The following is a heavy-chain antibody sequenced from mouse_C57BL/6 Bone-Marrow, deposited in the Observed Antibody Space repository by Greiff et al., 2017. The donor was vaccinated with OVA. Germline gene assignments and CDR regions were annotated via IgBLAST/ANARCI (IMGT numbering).Heavy chain of an antibody. CDR3: AREGSYWYFDV. V-gene: IGHV1-14*01. J-gene: IGHJ1*03. Sequence: EVKLVESGPELVKPGASVKMSCKASGYTFTSYVMHWVKQKPGQGLEWIGYIYPYNDGTKYNEKFKGKATLTSDKSSSTAYMELSSLTSEDSAVYYCAREGSYWYFDVWGTGTTVTVSS. CDR2: IYPYNDGT. CDR1: GYTFTSYV.